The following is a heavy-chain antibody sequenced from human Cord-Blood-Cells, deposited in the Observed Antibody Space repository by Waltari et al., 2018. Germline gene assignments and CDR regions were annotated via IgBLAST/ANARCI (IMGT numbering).Heavy chain of an antibody. J-gene: IGHJ3*02. Sequence: QLQLQESGPGLVKPSETLSLTCTVSGGSISSSSYYWGWIRQPPGKGLEWIGSIYYSGGTYYTPSLKSRVTISVDTSKNQFSLKLSSVTAADTAVYYCARQRSYYDILTGYYAFDIWGQGTMVTVSS. CDR2: IYYSGGT. D-gene: IGHD3-9*01. CDR1: GGSISSSSYY. CDR3: ARQRSYYDILTGYYAFDI. V-gene: IGHV4-39*01.